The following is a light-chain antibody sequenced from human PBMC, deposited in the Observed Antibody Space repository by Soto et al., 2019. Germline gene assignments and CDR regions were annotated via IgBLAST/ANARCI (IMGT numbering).Light chain of an antibody. CDR3: MQALQTPLT. Sequence: DIVMTHSRLSLPVTPGEPASISCRSSQSLLHSNGYNYLDWYLQKPGQSPQLLIYLGSNRSSGVPDRFSGSGSGTDFTLKISRVEAEDVGVYYCMQALQTPLTLGGGTKVDIK. J-gene: IGKJ4*01. V-gene: IGKV2-28*01. CDR1: QSLLHSNGYNY. CDR2: LGS.